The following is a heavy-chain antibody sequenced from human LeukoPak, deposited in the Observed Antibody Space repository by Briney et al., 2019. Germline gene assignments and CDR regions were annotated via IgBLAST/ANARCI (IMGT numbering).Heavy chain of an antibody. CDR3: ARARYYYEI. D-gene: IGHD3-10*01. CDR2: IFYSGST. CDR1: GGSINSYY. V-gene: IGHV4-59*01. J-gene: IGHJ3*02. Sequence: KPSETLSLTCTDSGGSINSYYWSWIRQPPGKGLEWIGYIFYSGSTNYNPSLKSRVTISVDTSKNQFSLDLRSVTAADTAVYYCARARYYYEIWGQGTMVTVSS.